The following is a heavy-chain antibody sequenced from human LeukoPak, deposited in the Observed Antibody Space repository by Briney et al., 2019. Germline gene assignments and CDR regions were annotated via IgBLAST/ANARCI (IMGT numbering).Heavy chain of an antibody. J-gene: IGHJ4*02. CDR1: GFTFSDYY. D-gene: IGHD5-12*01. V-gene: IGHV3-11*01. CDR3: ARDRAIVATSFDY. Sequence: GGSLRLSCAASGFTFSDYYMSWIRQAPGKGLEWVSYISSSGNTIYYADSVKGRFTISRDNAKNSLYLQMNSLRAEDTAVYYCARDRAIVATSFDYWGQGTLVTVSS. CDR2: ISSSGNTI.